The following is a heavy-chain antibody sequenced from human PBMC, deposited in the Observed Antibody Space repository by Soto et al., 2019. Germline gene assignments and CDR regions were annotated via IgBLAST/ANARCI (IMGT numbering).Heavy chain of an antibody. CDR1: GYTFTSHD. J-gene: IGHJ4*02. Sequence: QVQLVQSGAEVKKSGASVKVSCKASGYTFTSHDINWVRQAAGQGLEWMGWMNPNSGNTGYAQKFQGRVTMTRNTSISTAYMELSSLRSEDTAVYYCARWDYGYYARFDYWGQGTLVTVSS. CDR2: MNPNSGNT. V-gene: IGHV1-8*01. D-gene: IGHD4-17*01. CDR3: ARWDYGYYARFDY.